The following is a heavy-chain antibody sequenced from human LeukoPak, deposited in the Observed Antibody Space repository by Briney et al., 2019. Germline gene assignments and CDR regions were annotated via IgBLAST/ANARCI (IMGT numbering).Heavy chain of an antibody. CDR2: INHSGST. Sequence: SETLSLTCAVYGGSFSGYYWSWIRQPPGKGLEWIGEINHSGSTNYNPSLKSRVTISVDTSKNQLPLKLTAVTAAHTAVYYCARAYYDYVWGSYRTFDYWGQGTMVTVSS. CDR1: GGSFSGYY. CDR3: ARAYYDYVWGSYRTFDY. J-gene: IGHJ4*02. V-gene: IGHV4-34*01. D-gene: IGHD3-16*01.